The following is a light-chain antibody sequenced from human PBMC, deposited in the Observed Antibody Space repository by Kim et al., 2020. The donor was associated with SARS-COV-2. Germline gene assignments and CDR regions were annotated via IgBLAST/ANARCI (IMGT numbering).Light chain of an antibody. CDR1: SGHSSYV. J-gene: IGLJ3*02. Sequence: ASVKLSCTLSSGHSSYVIVRLQQQPEKGPRYLMKLNSDGSHTKGDGIPDRFSGSSSGAERYLTISSLQSEDEGDYYCQAWGTVSWVFGGGTQLTVL. CDR3: QAWGTVSWV. V-gene: IGLV4-69*01. CDR2: LNSDGSH.